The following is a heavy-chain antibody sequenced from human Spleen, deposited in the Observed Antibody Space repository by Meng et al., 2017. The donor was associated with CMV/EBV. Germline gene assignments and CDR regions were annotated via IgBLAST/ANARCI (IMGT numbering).Heavy chain of an antibody. J-gene: IGHJ6*02. V-gene: IGHV3-73*01. CDR3: ARVAAAGRGMDV. CDR2: IRSKSYNYAT. CDR1: EFAFRSFT. D-gene: IGHD6-13*01. Sequence: GGSLRLSCAASEFAFRSFTMHWVRQAPGKGLEWIGRIRSKSYNYATVYAESMKGRFTISRDDSKNEVYLQLTSLRAEDTAVYYCARVAAAGRGMDVWGQGTTVTVSS.